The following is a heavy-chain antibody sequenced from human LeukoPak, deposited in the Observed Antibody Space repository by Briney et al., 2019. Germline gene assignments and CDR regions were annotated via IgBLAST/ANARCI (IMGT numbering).Heavy chain of an antibody. Sequence: ASVKVSCKASGYTFTSYGISWVRQAPGQGLEWMGWISAYNGNTNYAQKLQGRVTKTTDTSTSTAYMELRSLRSDDTAVYYCARVGGVVAVAGTFDYWGQGTLVTVSS. CDR1: GYTFTSYG. CDR2: ISAYNGNT. V-gene: IGHV1-18*01. J-gene: IGHJ4*02. D-gene: IGHD6-19*01. CDR3: ARVGGVVAVAGTFDY.